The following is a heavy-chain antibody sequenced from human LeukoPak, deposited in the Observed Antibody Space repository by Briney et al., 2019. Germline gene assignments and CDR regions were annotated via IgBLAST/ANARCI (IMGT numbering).Heavy chain of an antibody. V-gene: IGHV4-59*08. J-gene: IGHJ4*02. CDR2: IYFSGSS. Sequence: PSETLPLTCSVSGGSMNNYYWSWIRQPPGKGLEWIGYIYFSGSSNYNPSLKSRVTMSVDTSKNQFSLKLSSVTAADTAVYYCARHVRSGYNFLDYWGQGNLVTVYS. D-gene: IGHD5-24*01. CDR1: GGSMNNYY. CDR3: ARHVRSGYNFLDY.